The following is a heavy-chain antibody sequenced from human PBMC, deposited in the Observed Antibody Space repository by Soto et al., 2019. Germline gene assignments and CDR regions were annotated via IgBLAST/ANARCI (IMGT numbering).Heavy chain of an antibody. Sequence: SETLSLTCTVAGGSISSGDYYWSWIRQPPGKGMEWIGYIHYSGSTYYNPSLKSRVTISGDTSKNQFSLKLSSVTAADTAVYYCARSTYSDSGSYYLCAFDIWGQGTMVTVPS. CDR2: IHYSGST. CDR3: ARSTYSDSGSYYLCAFDI. V-gene: IGHV4-30-4*01. CDR1: GGSISSGDYY. J-gene: IGHJ3*02. D-gene: IGHD3-10*01.